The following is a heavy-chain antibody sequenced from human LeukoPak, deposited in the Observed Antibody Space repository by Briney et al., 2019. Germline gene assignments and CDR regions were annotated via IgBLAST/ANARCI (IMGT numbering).Heavy chain of an antibody. CDR2: IWYDGSNK. J-gene: IGHJ6*03. D-gene: IGHD4-17*01. CDR1: GFTFSSYG. CDR3: AKETTTRYYYMDV. V-gene: IGHV3-33*06. Sequence: PGRSLRLSCAASGFTFSSYGMHWVRQALGKGLEWVAVIWYDGSNKYYADSVKGRFTISRDNSKNTLYLQMNSLRAEDTAVYYCAKETTTRYYYMDVWGKGTTVTVSS.